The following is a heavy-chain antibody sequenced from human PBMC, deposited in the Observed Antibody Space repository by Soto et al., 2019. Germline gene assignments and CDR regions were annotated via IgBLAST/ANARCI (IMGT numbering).Heavy chain of an antibody. CDR2: ISYDGSNK. CDR3: ARDISYLVPADAFDI. CDR1: GFTFSSYA. V-gene: IGHV3-30-3*01. J-gene: IGHJ3*02. D-gene: IGHD2-2*01. Sequence: GGSLRLSCAASGFTFSSYAMHWVRQAPGKGLEWVAVISYDGSNKYYADSVKGRFTISRDNSKNKLYLQMNSLGAEDMAVYYCARDISYLVPADAFDIWGQGTMV.